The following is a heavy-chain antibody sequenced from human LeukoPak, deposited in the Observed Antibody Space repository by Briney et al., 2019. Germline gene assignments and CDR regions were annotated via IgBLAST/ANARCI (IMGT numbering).Heavy chain of an antibody. D-gene: IGHD1-26*01. Sequence: ASVKVSCKASGYTFTSYDINWVRQATGQGLEWMGWMNPNSGNTGYAQKFQGRVTITRNTSISTAYMELNSLRAEDTAVYYCARDPYSGGYGSYYYYYMDVWGKGTTVTISS. CDR3: ARDPYSGGYGSYYYYYMDV. CDR2: MNPNSGNT. V-gene: IGHV1-8*03. CDR1: GYTFTSYD. J-gene: IGHJ6*03.